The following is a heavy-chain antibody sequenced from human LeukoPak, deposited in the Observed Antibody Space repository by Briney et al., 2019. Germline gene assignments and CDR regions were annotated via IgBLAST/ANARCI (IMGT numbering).Heavy chain of an antibody. CDR3: ARDTSGRGSSGNAFDI. Sequence: SETLSLTCAVYGGSFSGYYWSWIRQPPGKGLEWIGEINHSGSTNYNPSLKSRVTISVDRSKNQFSLKLSSVTAADTAVYYCARDTSGRGSSGNAFDIWGQGTMVTVSS. CDR1: GGSFSGYY. D-gene: IGHD3-10*01. J-gene: IGHJ3*02. CDR2: INHSGST. V-gene: IGHV4-34*01.